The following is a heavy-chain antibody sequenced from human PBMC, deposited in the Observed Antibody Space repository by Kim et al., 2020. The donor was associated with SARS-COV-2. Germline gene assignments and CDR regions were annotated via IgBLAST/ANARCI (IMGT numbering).Heavy chain of an antibody. Sequence: GGSLRLSCAASGFTFSSHGMHWVRQAPGKGLEWVAVIWYDGSNKYYADSVKGRFTISRDNSKNTLYLQMNSLRAEDTAVYYCARDRYCSSTSCFIARYMDVWGKGTTVTVSS. V-gene: IGHV3-33*01. CDR1: GFTFSSHG. CDR3: ARDRYCSSTSCFIARYMDV. J-gene: IGHJ6*03. CDR2: IWYDGSNK. D-gene: IGHD2-2*01.